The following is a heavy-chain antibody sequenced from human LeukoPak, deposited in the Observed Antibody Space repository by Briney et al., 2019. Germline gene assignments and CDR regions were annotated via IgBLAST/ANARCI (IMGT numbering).Heavy chain of an antibody. V-gene: IGHV3-66*02. CDR1: GFTFSSNY. CDR3: ARDFSSSPYHAFDI. Sequence: GGSLRLSCAASGFTFSSNYMSWVRQAPGKGLEWVSVIYSGGSTYYADSVKGRFTISRDNSKNTLYLQMNSLRAEDTAVYYCARDFSSSPYHAFDIWGQGTMVTVSS. D-gene: IGHD6-13*01. CDR2: IYSGGST. J-gene: IGHJ3*02.